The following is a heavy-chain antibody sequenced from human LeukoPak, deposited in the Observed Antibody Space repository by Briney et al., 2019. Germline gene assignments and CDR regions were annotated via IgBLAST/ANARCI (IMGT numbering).Heavy chain of an antibody. CDR3: AKTLRDLFSSYYYYYMDV. D-gene: IGHD3-10*01. Sequence: SETLSLTCTVSGGSISTYYWSWIRQPPGKGPEWIGYIYYSGSTNYNPSLKSRVTIPVDTSKNQFSLKLSSVTAADTAVYYCAKTLRDLFSSYYYYYMDVWGKGTTVTVSS. V-gene: IGHV4-59*01. CDR1: GGSISTYY. CDR2: IYYSGST. J-gene: IGHJ6*03.